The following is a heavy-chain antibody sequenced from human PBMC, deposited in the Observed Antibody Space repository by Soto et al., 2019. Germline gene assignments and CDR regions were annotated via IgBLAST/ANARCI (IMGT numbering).Heavy chain of an antibody. CDR2: ISGSGGSI. Sequence: PGGSLRLSCAASGFTFGIYAMSWVRQAPGKGLEWVSSISGSGGSIYYAHSVKGRFTISRDKTKNTLDLQMNSLRAEDTAVYHCARVAPEYSSTPRRFDFGG. D-gene: IGHD6-13*01. CDR1: GFTFGIYA. V-gene: IGHV3-23*01. CDR3: ARVAPEYSSTPRRFDF. J-gene: IGHJ4*01.